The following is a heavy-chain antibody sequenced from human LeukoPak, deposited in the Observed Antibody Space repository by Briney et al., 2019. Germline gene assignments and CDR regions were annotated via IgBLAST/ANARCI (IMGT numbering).Heavy chain of an antibody. V-gene: IGHV3-43*01. Sequence: PGGSLRLSCATSGFNFYRYTIHWVRQAPGKGLEWVSLAGWAGGTTFYSDSVRGRFTISRDSGRKSVYLQMNSLTTDDTAFYFCAKELDTVFFDYWGQGALVTVSS. D-gene: IGHD2-2*03. J-gene: IGHJ4*02. CDR1: GFNFYRYT. CDR3: AKELDTVFFDY. CDR2: AGWAGGTT.